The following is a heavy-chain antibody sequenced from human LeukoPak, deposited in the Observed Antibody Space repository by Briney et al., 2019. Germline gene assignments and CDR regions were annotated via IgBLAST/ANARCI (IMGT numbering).Heavy chain of an antibody. CDR2: IYSGGST. CDR1: GFTVSSNY. Sequence: GGPLRLSCAASGFTVSSNYMSWVRQAPGKGLEWVSVIYSGGSTYYADSVKGRFTISRDNSKNTLYLQMNSLRAEDTAVYYCARDRNGYSYGYGYYYYGMDVWGQGTTVTVSS. CDR3: ARDRNGYSYGYGYYYYGMDV. J-gene: IGHJ6*02. V-gene: IGHV3-53*01. D-gene: IGHD5-18*01.